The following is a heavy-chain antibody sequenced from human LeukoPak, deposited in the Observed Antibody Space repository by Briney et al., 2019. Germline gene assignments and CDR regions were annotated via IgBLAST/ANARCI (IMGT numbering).Heavy chain of an antibody. J-gene: IGHJ4*02. CDR3: ARVRYCSSTSCHPGVYYFDY. V-gene: IGHV3-7*01. CDR2: IKQDGSEK. Sequence: GGSLRLSCAASGFTFSSYWMSWVRRAPGKGLEWVANIKQDGSEKYYVDSVKGRFTISRDNAKNSLYLQMNSLRAEDRAVYYCARVRYCSSTSCHPGVYYFDYWGQGTLVTVSS. D-gene: IGHD2-2*01. CDR1: GFTFSSYW.